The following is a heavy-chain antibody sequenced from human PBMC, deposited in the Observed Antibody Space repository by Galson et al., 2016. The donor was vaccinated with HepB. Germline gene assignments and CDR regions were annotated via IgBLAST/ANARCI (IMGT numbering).Heavy chain of an antibody. CDR1: GFSLSTRGVG. D-gene: IGHD3-3*01. J-gene: IGHJ5*02. CDR2: IYWDDDK. CDR3: ARWTYYDFWVGAEYNYFDP. Sequence: PALVKPTQTLTLTCTFSGFSLSTRGVGVGWVRQPPGKALEWLALIYWDDDKRYSPSLKSRLTITKDTSKNQVVLTVINMDPGDTATYYCARWTYYDFWVGAEYNYFDPWGQGTLVTVSS. V-gene: IGHV2-5*02.